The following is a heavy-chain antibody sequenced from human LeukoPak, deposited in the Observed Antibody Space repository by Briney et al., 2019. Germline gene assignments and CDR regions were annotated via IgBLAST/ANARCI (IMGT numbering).Heavy chain of an antibody. CDR3: AGSYGYYFDY. CDR1: GFTFSSYW. V-gene: IGHV3-7*01. CDR2: IKQDGSEK. J-gene: IGHJ4*02. D-gene: IGHD5-18*01. Sequence: PGGSLRLSCAASGFTFSSYWMSWVRQAPGKGLEWVANIKQDGSEKYYVDSVKGRLTISRDNAKNSLYLQMNSLRAEDMAVYYCAGSYGYYFDYWGQGTLVTVSS.